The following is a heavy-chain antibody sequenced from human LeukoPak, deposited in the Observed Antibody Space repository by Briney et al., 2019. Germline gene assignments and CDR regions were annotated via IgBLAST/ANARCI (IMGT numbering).Heavy chain of an antibody. CDR2: ISWNDDK. CDR3: AHYQPHTYYYDSSGYCFDY. J-gene: IGHJ4*02. CDR1: GVSLSTSGGG. V-gene: IGHV2-5*01. Sequence: SGPTLVHPTQTVTLTCTFSGVSLSTSGGGVGWIRQPPGKALAWLALISWNDDKRYSPSLKSRLTITKDPSKNQVVLTMTNMDPVDTATYYCAHYQPHTYYYDSSGYCFDYWGQGTLVTVSS. D-gene: IGHD3-22*01.